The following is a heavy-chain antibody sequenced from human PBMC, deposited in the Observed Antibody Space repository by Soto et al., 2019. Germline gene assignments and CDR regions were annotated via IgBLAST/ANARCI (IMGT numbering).Heavy chain of an antibody. CDR1: GYTFTSYG. CDR3: ATRSPAFHY. CDR2: ITTDKGKT. Sequence: GPEVKKPGASVKVSCKTSGYTFTSYGITWVRQAPGQGLEWMGWITTDKGKTTYAQKFQGRVTMTTDTSTSTAYMELRSLISDDTAVYYCATRSPAFHYWGQGTLVAVSS. J-gene: IGHJ4*02. V-gene: IGHV1-18*01.